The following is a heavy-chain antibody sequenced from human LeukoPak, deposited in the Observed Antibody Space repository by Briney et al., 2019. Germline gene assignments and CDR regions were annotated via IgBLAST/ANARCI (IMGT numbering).Heavy chain of an antibody. CDR1: GYTFTGYY. J-gene: IGHJ4*02. Sequence: ASVKVSCKASGYTFTGYYMHWVRQAPGQGLEWMGWINPNSGGTNYAQKFQGRVTMTRDTSISTAYMELSRLRSDDTAVYYCARVPSGYYDSSGYPMQSYYFDYWGQGTLVTVSS. CDR2: INPNSGGT. D-gene: IGHD3-22*01. CDR3: ARVPSGYYDSSGYPMQSYYFDY. V-gene: IGHV1-2*02.